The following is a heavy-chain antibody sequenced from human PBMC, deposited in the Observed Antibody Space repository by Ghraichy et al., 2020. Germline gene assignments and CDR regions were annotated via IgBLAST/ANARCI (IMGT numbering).Heavy chain of an antibody. CDR2: ISGSGGDT. J-gene: IGHJ1*01. V-gene: IGHV3-23*01. Sequence: GGSLRLSCAASGFTFSSYAMSWVRQAPGKGLEWVSGISGSGGDTYYADSVKGRFTISRDKSRNTLYLQMNSLGAEDTAVYYCAKNPELDATSSEYFRHWGQGTLVTVSS. CDR3: AKNPELDATSSEYFRH. CDR1: GFTFSSYA. D-gene: IGHD1-1*01.